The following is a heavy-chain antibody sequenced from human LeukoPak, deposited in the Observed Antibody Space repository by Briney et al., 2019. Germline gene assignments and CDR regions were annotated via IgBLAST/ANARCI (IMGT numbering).Heavy chain of an antibody. J-gene: IGHJ5*02. V-gene: IGHV3-7*01. CDR1: GFTFSNYW. CDR3: ARGADGVSSNSRGWFDP. Sequence: GGSLRLSCAASGFTFSNYWMSWVRQAPGKGLEWVANIKADGSEKYYVDSVKGRFTISRDNAKNSLYLQMNSLRAEDTAVYYCARGADGVSSNSRGWFDPWGQGTLVTVSS. D-gene: IGHD2-15*01. CDR2: IKADGSEK.